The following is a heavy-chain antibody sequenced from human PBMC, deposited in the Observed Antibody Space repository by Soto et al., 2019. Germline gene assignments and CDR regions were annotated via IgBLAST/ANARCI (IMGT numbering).Heavy chain of an antibody. CDR3: ARDRTESGYYTNWLDP. CDR2: IIPIFGTT. Sequence: SVKVSCKASGGTFGSDAITWVRQAPGQGLEGVGRIIPIFGTTNYAQNLQGRVTISADKSTLTSYMELHSLTSDDPDLYYCARDRTESGYYTNWLDPWGQGTQVTVSS. D-gene: IGHD3-22*01. V-gene: IGHV1-69*06. CDR1: GGTFGSDA. J-gene: IGHJ5*02.